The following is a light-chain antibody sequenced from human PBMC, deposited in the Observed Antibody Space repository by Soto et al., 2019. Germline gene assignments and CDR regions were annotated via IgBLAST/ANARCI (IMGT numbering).Light chain of an antibody. CDR3: QQYNTWPLT. V-gene: IGKV3D-15*01. CDR2: GAS. Sequence: EIVLTQSPGTLSLSPGERATLSCRASQSVSSNLAWYQQKPGQAPRLLIYGASTRATGIPARFSGSGSGTEFTLTFSDLQSEDFAVYCCQQYNTWPLTFGGGTKVDIK. CDR1: QSVSSN. J-gene: IGKJ4*01.